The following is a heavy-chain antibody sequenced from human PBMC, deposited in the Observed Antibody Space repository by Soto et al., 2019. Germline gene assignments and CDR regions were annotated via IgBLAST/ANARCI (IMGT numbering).Heavy chain of an antibody. J-gene: IGHJ4*02. CDR2: ISGSGGST. CDR1: GFTFSSYA. CDR3: AKDTTVTTIPPY. D-gene: IGHD4-17*01. Sequence: GGSLRLSCAASGFTFSSYAMSWVRQAPGKGLEWVSAISGSGGSTYYADSVKGRFTISRDNSKNILFLHMNSLRVEDTAVYYCAKDTTVTTIPPYWGQGTQVTVSS. V-gene: IGHV3-23*01.